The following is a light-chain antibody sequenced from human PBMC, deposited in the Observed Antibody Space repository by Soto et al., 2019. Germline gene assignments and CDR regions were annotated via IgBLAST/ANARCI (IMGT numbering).Light chain of an antibody. CDR1: QSVSSY. V-gene: IGKV3-11*01. J-gene: IGKJ1*01. CDR3: QQRSNWPPWT. Sequence: EIVWTQSPATLSLSPGERATLSCMASQSVSSYLAWYQQKPGQAPRLLIYDASNRATGIPARFSGSGSGTDFTLTISSLEPEDFAVYYCQQRSNWPPWTFGQGAKVDI. CDR2: DAS.